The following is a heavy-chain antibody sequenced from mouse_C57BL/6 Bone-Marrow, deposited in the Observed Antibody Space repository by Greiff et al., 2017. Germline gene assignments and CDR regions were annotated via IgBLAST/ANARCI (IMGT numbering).Heavy chain of an antibody. D-gene: IGHD2-12*01. J-gene: IGHJ2*01. CDR3: ARLRRHLFDY. Sequence: VQLQESGAELARPGASVKLSCKASGYTFTSYGISWVKQRTGQGLEWIGEIYPRSGNTYYNEKFKGKATLTADKSSRTAYMELRSLTSEDSAVYFCARLRRHLFDYWGQGTTLTVSS. V-gene: IGHV1-81*01. CDR1: GYTFTSYG. CDR2: IYPRSGNT.